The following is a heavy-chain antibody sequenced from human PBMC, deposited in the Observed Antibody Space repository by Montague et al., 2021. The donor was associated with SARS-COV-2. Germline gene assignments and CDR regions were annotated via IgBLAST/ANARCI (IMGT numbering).Heavy chain of an antibody. D-gene: IGHD3-22*01. Sequence: TLSLTCTVSGGSMMCPSFHWDWIRQAPGKGLEWIGYIFYSGSAYYSPSLESRSTISIDTSKNQFSLRLTSVTAADTAVYYCARVRDSSGHDYWGQGTLVTVSS. CDR1: GGSMMCPSFH. J-gene: IGHJ4*02. CDR3: ARVRDSSGHDY. CDR2: IFYSGSA. V-gene: IGHV4-30-4*08.